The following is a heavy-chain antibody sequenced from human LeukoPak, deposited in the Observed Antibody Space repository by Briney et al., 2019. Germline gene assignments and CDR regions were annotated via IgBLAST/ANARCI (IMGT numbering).Heavy chain of an antibody. CDR3: AKDRQAAAGIDY. V-gene: IGHV3-30*02. J-gene: IGHJ4*02. Sequence: GGSLRLSCAASGFTFSTYSMNWIRQAPGKGLEWVAFIRYDGSNKYYADSVKGRFTISRDNSKNTLYLQMNSLRAEDTAVYYCAKDRQAAAGIDYWGQGTLVTVSS. D-gene: IGHD6-13*01. CDR1: GFTFSTYS. CDR2: IRYDGSNK.